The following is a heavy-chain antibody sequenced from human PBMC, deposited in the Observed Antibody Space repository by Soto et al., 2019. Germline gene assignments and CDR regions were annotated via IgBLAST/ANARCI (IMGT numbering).Heavy chain of an antibody. CDR1: GGTFSSYA. CDR2: IIPIFGTA. D-gene: IGHD6-13*01. Sequence: SVKVSCKASGGTFSSYAISWVRQAPGQGLEWMGGIIPIFGTANYAQKFQGRVTITADESTSTAYMELSSLRSEDTAVYYCARDTTEQQLVSPPLYYYGMDVWGQGTTVTVSS. V-gene: IGHV1-69*13. CDR3: ARDTTEQQLVSPPLYYYGMDV. J-gene: IGHJ6*02.